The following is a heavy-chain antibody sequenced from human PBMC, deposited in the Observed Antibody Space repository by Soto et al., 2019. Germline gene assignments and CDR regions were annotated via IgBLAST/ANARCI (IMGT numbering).Heavy chain of an antibody. CDR1: GFTFSVYS. J-gene: IGHJ4*02. Sequence: GGSLRLSCTASGFTFSVYSMNWVRQAPGKGLEWVSSISGSSGNIYYADSVKGRFTISRDNAENSLYLQMNSLRVEDTAGDYSAREWGGYCSGGSCYGNFFDYGGQGTLVTVSS. CDR3: AREWGGYCSGGSCYGNFFDY. V-gene: IGHV3-21*01. D-gene: IGHD2-15*01. CDR2: ISGSSGNI.